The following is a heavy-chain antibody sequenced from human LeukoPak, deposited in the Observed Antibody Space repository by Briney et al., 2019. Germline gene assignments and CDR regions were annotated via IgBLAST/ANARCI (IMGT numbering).Heavy chain of an antibody. J-gene: IGHJ3*02. CDR2: IYYSGTT. V-gene: IGHV4-61*01. D-gene: IGHD3-10*01. Sequence: SETLSLTCTVSRGFISSDSISSYYWSWIRQPPGKGLEWIGYIYYSGTTNYNPSLKSRVTISIDTSKNQFSLKLRSVTAADTAVYYCARRFGIWGQGTMVTVSS. CDR1: RGFISSDSISSYY. CDR3: ARRFGI.